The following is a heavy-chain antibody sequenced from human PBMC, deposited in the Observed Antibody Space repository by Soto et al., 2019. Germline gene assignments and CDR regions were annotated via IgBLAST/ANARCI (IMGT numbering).Heavy chain of an antibody. Sequence: PGESLKISCKGSGYSFTSYWIGWVRQMPGKGLEWMGIIYPGDSDTRYSPSFQGQVTISADKSISTAYLQWSSLKASDTAMYYCAGHPTAAGGLFYGMDVWGQGTTVTVSS. CDR2: IYPGDSDT. V-gene: IGHV5-51*01. CDR3: AGHPTAAGGLFYGMDV. D-gene: IGHD6-13*01. J-gene: IGHJ6*02. CDR1: GYSFTSYW.